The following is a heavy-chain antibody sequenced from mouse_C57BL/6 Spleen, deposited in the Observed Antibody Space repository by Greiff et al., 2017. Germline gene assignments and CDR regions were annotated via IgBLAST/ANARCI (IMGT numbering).Heavy chain of an antibody. Sequence: QVQLKQPGAELVKPGASVKLSCKASGYTFTSYWMQWVKQRPGQGLEWIGEIDPSDSYTNYNHRFKGKATLTVDTSSSTAYMQLSSLTSEDSAVYYSARLEAGFDYWGQGTTLTVSS. CDR2: IDPSDSYT. D-gene: IGHD3-2*02. J-gene: IGHJ2*01. CDR3: ARLEAGFDY. V-gene: IGHV1-50*01. CDR1: GYTFTSYW.